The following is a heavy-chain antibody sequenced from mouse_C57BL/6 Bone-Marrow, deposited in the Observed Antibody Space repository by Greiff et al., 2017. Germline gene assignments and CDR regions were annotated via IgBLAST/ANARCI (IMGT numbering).Heavy chain of an antibody. V-gene: IGHV1-22*01. Sequence: EVQLQQSGPELVKPGASVKMSCKASGYTFTDYNMHWVKQSHGKSLEWIGYINPNNGGTSYNQKFKGKATLTVNKSSSTAYMELRSLTSEDSAVYYCARASHYYGYAMDYWGQGTSVTVSS. J-gene: IGHJ4*01. CDR2: INPNNGGT. CDR3: ARASHYYGYAMDY. D-gene: IGHD1-2*01. CDR1: GYTFTDYN.